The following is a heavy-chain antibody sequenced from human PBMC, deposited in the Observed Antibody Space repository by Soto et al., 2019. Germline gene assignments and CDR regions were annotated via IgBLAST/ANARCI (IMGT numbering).Heavy chain of an antibody. V-gene: IGHV3-53*01. CDR1: GFTVKNYQ. J-gene: IGHJ6*02. D-gene: IGHD6-13*01. CDR2: IYSGGVT. Sequence: TGGSLRLSCAASGFTVKNYQMNWVRQAPGKGLEWVSVIYSGGVTYYPDSVKGRFTTIRDTSKNTVYLQGNSLRADDTAMYYCARYQSSRGYYGLHVRGQGTTVTVSS. CDR3: ARYQSSRGYYGLHV.